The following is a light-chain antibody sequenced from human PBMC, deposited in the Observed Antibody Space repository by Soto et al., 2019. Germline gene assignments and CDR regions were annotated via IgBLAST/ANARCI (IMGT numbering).Light chain of an antibody. CDR3: SSYAGINNLGV. Sequence: QSALTQPPSASGSPGQSVTISCTGTSSDVGGYKYVSWYQQHPGKAPKLMIFEVNKRPSGVPDRFSGSKSGNTASLTVSGXXXXXXXXYYCSSYAGINNLGVFGTGTKVTVL. CDR2: EVN. CDR1: SSDVGGYKY. V-gene: IGLV2-8*01. J-gene: IGLJ1*01.